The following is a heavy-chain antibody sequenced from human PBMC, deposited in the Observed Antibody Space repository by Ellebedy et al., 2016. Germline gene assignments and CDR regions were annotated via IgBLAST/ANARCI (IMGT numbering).Heavy chain of an antibody. CDR3: ATATGGWMAPHAFEI. Sequence: SETLSLTCTVSGGSISSYYWSWIRQPPGKGLEWIGEVDHRGGAHYNPSLKSRVTISVDTSKNQFSLKLNSVTAADTAVYFCATATGGWMAPHAFEIWGRGTMVTVSS. CDR2: VDHRGGA. CDR1: GGSISSYY. V-gene: IGHV4-34*01. J-gene: IGHJ3*02. D-gene: IGHD2-8*02.